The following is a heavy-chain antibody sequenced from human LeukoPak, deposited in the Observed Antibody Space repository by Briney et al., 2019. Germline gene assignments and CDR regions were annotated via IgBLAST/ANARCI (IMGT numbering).Heavy chain of an antibody. V-gene: IGHV3-48*01. CDR3: AKDSPYSSGWYELYYFDY. D-gene: IGHD6-19*01. CDR2: ISSSSSTI. CDR1: GFTFSSYS. Sequence: GGSLRLSCAASGFTFSSYSMNWVRQAPGKGLEWVSYISSSSSTIYYADSVKGRFTISRDNAKNSLYLQMNSLRAEDTAVYYCAKDSPYSSGWYELYYFDYWGQGTLVTVSS. J-gene: IGHJ4*02.